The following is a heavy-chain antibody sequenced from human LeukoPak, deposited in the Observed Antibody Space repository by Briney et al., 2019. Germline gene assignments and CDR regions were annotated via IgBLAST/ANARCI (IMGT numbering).Heavy chain of an antibody. J-gene: IGHJ4*02. CDR1: GYTFTGYY. Sequence: ASVKVSCKASGYTFTGYYMHWVRQAPGQGLEWMGWINPNSGGTNYAQKFQGRVTMTRDTSISTAYMELSRLRSDDTAVYYCARELGGQWLVCGYWGQGTLVTVSS. V-gene: IGHV1-2*02. D-gene: IGHD6-19*01. CDR2: INPNSGGT. CDR3: ARELGGQWLVCGY.